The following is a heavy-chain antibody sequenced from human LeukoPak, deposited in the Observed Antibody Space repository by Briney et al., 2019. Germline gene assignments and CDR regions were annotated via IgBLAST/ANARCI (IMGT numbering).Heavy chain of an antibody. V-gene: IGHV1-69*06. CDR3: ARTPQYCSGGSCYSNLDY. D-gene: IGHD2-15*01. Sequence: SVKVSCKASGATFSSYAISWVRQAPGQGLEWMGGIIPIFGTANYAQKFQGRVTITADKSTSTAYMELSSLRSEDTAVYYCARTPQYCSGGSCYSNLDYWGQGTLVTVSS. J-gene: IGHJ4*02. CDR1: GATFSSYA. CDR2: IIPIFGTA.